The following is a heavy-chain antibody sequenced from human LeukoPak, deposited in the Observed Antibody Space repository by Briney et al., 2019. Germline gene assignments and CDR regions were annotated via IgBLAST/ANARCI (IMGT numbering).Heavy chain of an antibody. Sequence: SETLSLTCAVYGASFSDRYWTWIRQPPGKGLEGIGEIDQSEITKSNPSLKGRVTISLDTSKNQFSLDLTSVTAADTAIYYCAASSQLGSYNWFDPWGQGTPVTVSS. CDR3: AASSQLGSYNWFDP. CDR1: GASFSDRY. D-gene: IGHD1-1*01. V-gene: IGHV4-34*01. CDR2: IDQSEIT. J-gene: IGHJ5*02.